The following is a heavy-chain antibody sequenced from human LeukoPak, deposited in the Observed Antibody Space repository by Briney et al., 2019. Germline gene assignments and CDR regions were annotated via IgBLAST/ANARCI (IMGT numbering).Heavy chain of an antibody. V-gene: IGHV3-48*01. D-gene: IGHD1-14*01. CDR2: ISSLSGTI. J-gene: IGHJ4*02. CDR1: GFTFSSYS. Sequence: GGSLRLSCAASGFTFSSYSMNWVRQAPGKGLEWVSYISSLSGTIYYADSVKGRFTISRDNAKSSLYLQMNSLTAEDTAVYYCARDQGGETSYWDQGTLVTVSS. CDR3: ARDQGGETSY.